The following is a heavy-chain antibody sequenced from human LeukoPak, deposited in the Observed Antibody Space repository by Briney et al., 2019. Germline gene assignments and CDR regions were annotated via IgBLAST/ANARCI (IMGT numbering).Heavy chain of an antibody. CDR3: ARNDYSTSSGYDS. CDR1: GFTLSGYG. Sequence: GGSLRLSCAASGFTLSGYGMNWVRQAPGKGLEWVSYISSSSSTIYYADSAKGRFTISRDNAKNSLYLQMDSLRAEDTAVFFCARNDYSTSSGYDSWGQGTLVTVSS. CDR2: ISSSSSTI. J-gene: IGHJ4*02. V-gene: IGHV3-48*04. D-gene: IGHD6-6*01.